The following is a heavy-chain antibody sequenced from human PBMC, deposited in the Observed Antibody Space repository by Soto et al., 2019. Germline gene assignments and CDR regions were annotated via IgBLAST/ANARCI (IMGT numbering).Heavy chain of an antibody. Sequence: SETLSLTCTVSGGSISSSSYYWGWIRQPPGKGLEWIGSIYYSGSTYYNPSLKSRVTISVDTSKNQFSLKLSSVTAADTAVYYCAGTKVGANANDAFDIWGQGTMVTVSS. CDR3: AGTKVGANANDAFDI. CDR2: IYYSGST. D-gene: IGHD1-26*01. CDR1: GGSISSSSYY. J-gene: IGHJ3*02. V-gene: IGHV4-39*07.